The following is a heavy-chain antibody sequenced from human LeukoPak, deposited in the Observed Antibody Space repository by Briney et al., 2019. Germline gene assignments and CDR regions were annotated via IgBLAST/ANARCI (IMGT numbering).Heavy chain of an antibody. Sequence: ASVKVSCKTSGYTFSNYGISWVRQAPGQGLEWMGWISGHNGNSNYAQNLQGRVIMTTDTSTSTAYMEMRDLRSDDTAVYYCARDCAFIAIMHPRWLDSWGQGTLVIVSS. CDR2: ISGHNGNS. CDR3: ARDCAFIAIMHPRWLDS. CDR1: GYTFSNYG. D-gene: IGHD6-13*01. V-gene: IGHV1-18*01. J-gene: IGHJ5*01.